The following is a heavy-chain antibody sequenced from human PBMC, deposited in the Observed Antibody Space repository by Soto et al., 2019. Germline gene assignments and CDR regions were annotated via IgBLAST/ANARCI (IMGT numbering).Heavy chain of an antibody. CDR3: ASELSTDSSAYYSFAY. D-gene: IGHD3-22*01. V-gene: IGHV1-18*01. CDR1: GYIFPAYG. Sequence: QVQLVQSGPEVKMPGASVKVSCKTSGYIFPAYGLAWLRQAPGQRPEWMGWVSTNSADTNYAQKFQGRVTMTTDRSTTTTYMELRSLTSDDTAVYYCASELSTDSSAYYSFAYWGQGTLVTVYS. J-gene: IGHJ4*02. CDR2: VSTNSADT.